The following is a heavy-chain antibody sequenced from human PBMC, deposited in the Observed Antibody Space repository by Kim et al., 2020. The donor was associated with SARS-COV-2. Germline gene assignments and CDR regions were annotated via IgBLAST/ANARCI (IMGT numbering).Heavy chain of an antibody. J-gene: IGHJ4*02. CDR2: ISGSGGST. CDR3: AKVIEGMAVAPWEPDY. D-gene: IGHD6-19*01. CDR1: GFTFSSYA. Sequence: GGSLRLSCAASGFTFSSYAMSWVRQAPGKGLEWVSAISGSGGSTYYADSVKGRFTISRDNSKNTLYLQMNSLRAEDTAVYYCAKVIEGMAVAPWEPDYWGQGTLVTVSS. V-gene: IGHV3-23*01.